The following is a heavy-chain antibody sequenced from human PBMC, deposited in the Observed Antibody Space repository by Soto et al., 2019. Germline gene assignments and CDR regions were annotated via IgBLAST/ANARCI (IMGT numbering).Heavy chain of an antibody. D-gene: IGHD3-10*02. Sequence: SETLSLTCSLSGGSINSSDHFWGWIRQTPGKGLEWIGSVYYTETTYYNPSLKSPVTISVETSRNTFSLKVNSVTAADTGIYYCARQRVLSTNMFITSFDPWGQGTLVTVSS. V-gene: IGHV4-39*01. CDR2: VYYTETT. CDR1: GGSINSSDHF. J-gene: IGHJ5*02. CDR3: ARQRVLSTNMFITSFDP.